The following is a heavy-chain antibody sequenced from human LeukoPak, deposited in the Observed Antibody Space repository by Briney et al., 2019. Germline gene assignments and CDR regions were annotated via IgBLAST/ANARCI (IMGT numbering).Heavy chain of an antibody. J-gene: IGHJ4*02. CDR3: ARAQGPVATPDY. CDR2: INPNSGGT. Sequence: ASVKVSCKASGYTFTGYYMHWVRQAPGQGLEWMGWINPNSGGTNYAQKFQGRVTMARATSISTAYMELSRLRSDDTAVYYCARAQGPVATPDYWGQGTLVTVSS. D-gene: IGHD5-12*01. V-gene: IGHV1-2*02. CDR1: GYTFTGYY.